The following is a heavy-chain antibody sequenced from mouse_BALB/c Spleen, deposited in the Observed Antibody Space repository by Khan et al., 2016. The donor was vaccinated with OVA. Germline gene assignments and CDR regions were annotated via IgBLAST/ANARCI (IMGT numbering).Heavy chain of an antibody. J-gene: IGHJ2*01. CDR1: GFTFSRFG. CDR3: ARDSNFDY. Sequence: EVELVESGGGLVQPGGSRKLSCAASGFTFSRFGMHWVRQAPEKGLEWVAYISSGSSSFYYADTVKGRFTISRDNPKNTLFLQMTSLRSEDTAMYYCARDSNFDYRGQGTTLTVSS. CDR2: ISSGSSSF. V-gene: IGHV5-17*02.